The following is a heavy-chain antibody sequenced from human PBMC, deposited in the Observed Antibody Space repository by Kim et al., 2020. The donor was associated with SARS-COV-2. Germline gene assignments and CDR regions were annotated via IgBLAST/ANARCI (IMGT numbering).Heavy chain of an antibody. V-gene: IGHV4-39*01. CDR2: IYYSGST. CDR3: ARHPRGGRAGAGGYYF. D-gene: IGHD6-19*01. Sequence: SXTLSLTCTVSGGSISSSSYYWGWIRQPPGKGLEWIGSIYYSGSTYYNPSLKSRVTISVDTSKNQFSLKLSSVTAADTAVYYCARHPRGGRAGAGGYYF. J-gene: IGHJ4*01. CDR1: GGSISSSSYY.